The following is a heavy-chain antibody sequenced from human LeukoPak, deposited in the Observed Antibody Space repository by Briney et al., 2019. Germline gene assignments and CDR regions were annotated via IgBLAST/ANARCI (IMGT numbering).Heavy chain of an antibody. Sequence: SGGSLRLSCAASGFTFSSYAMHWVRQAPGKGLEWVAVISYDGSNKYYADSVKGRFTISRDNSKNTLYLQMNSLRAEDTAVYYCALLGSVNWFDPWGQGTLVTVSS. V-gene: IGHV3-30-3*01. CDR3: ALLGSVNWFDP. J-gene: IGHJ5*02. CDR1: GFTFSSYA. CDR2: ISYDGSNK. D-gene: IGHD3-10*01.